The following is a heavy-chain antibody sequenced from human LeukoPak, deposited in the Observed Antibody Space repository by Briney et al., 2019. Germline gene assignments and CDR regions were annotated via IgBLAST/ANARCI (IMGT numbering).Heavy chain of an antibody. J-gene: IGHJ4*02. CDR2: IYHSGST. CDR3: ARLGDSSGWGIDY. CDR1: GYSISSGYY. D-gene: IGHD6-19*01. V-gene: IGHV4-38-2*02. Sequence: SETLSLTCTVSGYSISSGYYWGWIRQPPGKGLEWIGSIYHSGSTYYNPSLKSRVTISVDTSKNQFSLKLSSVTAADTAVYYCARLGDSSGWGIDYWGQGTLVTVSS.